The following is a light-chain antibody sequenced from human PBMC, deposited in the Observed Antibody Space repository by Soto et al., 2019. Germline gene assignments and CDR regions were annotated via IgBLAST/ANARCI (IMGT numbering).Light chain of an antibody. CDR1: SGHSSYA. J-gene: IGLJ2*01. Sequence: QSVLTQSPSASASLGASVKLTCTLSSGHSSYAIAWHQQQPEKGPRYLMKLNSDGSHSKGDGIPDRFSGSSSGAERYLTISRLQSEDEADFYCQTWGAGTVVLGGGTQLTVL. CDR2: LNSDGSH. V-gene: IGLV4-69*01. CDR3: QTWGAGTVV.